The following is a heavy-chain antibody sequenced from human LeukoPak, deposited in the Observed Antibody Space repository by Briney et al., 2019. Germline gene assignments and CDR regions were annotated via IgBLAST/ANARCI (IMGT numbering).Heavy chain of an antibody. V-gene: IGHV1-69*04. D-gene: IGHD5-18*01. CDR3: ARDHEDTAHGLD. J-gene: IGHJ4*02. CDR2: IIPIFGIA. Sequence: SSVKVSCKASGGTFSSYAISWVRQAPGQGLEWMGRIIPIFGIANYAQKFQGRVTITADKSPSTAYMELSSLRSEGTAVYYCARDHEDTAHGLDWGQGTLVTVSS. CDR1: GGTFSSYA.